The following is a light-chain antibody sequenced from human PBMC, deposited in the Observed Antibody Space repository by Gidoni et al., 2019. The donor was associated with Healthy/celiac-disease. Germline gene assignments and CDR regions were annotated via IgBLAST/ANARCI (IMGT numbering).Light chain of an antibody. CDR2: WAS. V-gene: IGKV4-1*01. CDR3: QQYYSTPLT. CDR1: QSVLYSSNNKNY. J-gene: IGKJ4*01. Sequence: DIVMTQSTDYLAVSLGERATNNCKSSQSVLYSSNNKNYLAWYQQKPGQPPKLRIYWASTRESGVPDRFSGSGSGTDFTLTISSLQAEDVAVYYCQQYYSTPLTFGGGTKVEIK.